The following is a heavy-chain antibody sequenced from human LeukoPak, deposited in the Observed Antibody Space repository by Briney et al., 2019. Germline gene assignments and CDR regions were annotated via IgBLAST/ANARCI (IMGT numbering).Heavy chain of an antibody. CDR3: ARFSGRSLGSNWFDP. V-gene: IGHV5-51*01. CDR1: GYSFTSYW. Sequence: GESLKISCKGSGYSFTSYWIGWVRQMPGKGLEWMGIIYPDDSNTRYSPSFQGQVTISVDKSITTAYLQWRSLKASDTAMYYCARFSGRSLGSNWFDPWGQGTLVTVSS. D-gene: IGHD1-26*01. J-gene: IGHJ5*02. CDR2: IYPDDSNT.